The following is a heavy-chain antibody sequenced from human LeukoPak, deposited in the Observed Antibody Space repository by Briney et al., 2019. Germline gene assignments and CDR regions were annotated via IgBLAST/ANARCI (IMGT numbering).Heavy chain of an antibody. CDR3: ATTAYSSRNY. CDR2: ITGSGGTT. V-gene: IGHV3-23*01. J-gene: IGHJ4*02. CDR1: GFTFSNYA. Sequence: GGSLRLSCAASGFTFSNYAMSWVRQAPGKGLEWVSSITGSGGTTYYTNSVKGRFTISRDNSKNTLYLQMNSLRAEDTAVYYCATTAYSSRNYWGQGTLVTVSS. D-gene: IGHD6-13*01.